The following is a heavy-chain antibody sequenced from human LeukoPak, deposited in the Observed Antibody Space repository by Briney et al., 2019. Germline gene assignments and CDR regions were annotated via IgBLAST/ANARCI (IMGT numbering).Heavy chain of an antibody. CDR1: GGTFSSYT. V-gene: IGHV1-69*02. Sequence: SVKVSCKASGGTFSSYTISWVRQAPRQGLEWMGRIIPILGIANYAQKFQGRVTITADKSTSTAYMELSSLRSEDTAVYYCARLVPAATPDSKNRDCWGQGTLVTVSS. CDR3: ARLVPAATPDSKNRDC. CDR2: IIPILGIA. J-gene: IGHJ4*02. D-gene: IGHD2-2*01.